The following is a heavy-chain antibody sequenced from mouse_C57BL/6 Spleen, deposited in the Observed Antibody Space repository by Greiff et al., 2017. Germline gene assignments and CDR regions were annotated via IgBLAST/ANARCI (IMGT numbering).Heavy chain of an antibody. Sequence: EVQLVESGPELVKPGASVKIPCKASGYTFTDYNMDWVKQSPGKSLEWIGDINPNNGGTIYNQKFKGKATVTVDKSSSTAYMELRSLTSEDTAVYYSARNPVNFDYWGQGTTLTVSS. CDR3: ARNPVNFDY. CDR1: GYTFTDYN. V-gene: IGHV1-18*01. CDR2: INPNNGGT. J-gene: IGHJ2*01. D-gene: IGHD1-1*01.